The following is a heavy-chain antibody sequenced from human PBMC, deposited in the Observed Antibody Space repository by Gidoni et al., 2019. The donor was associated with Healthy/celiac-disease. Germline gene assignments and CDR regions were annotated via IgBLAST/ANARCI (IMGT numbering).Heavy chain of an antibody. Sequence: EVQLVESGGGLVQPGRSLRLSCAASGFTFDDYAMHWVRQAPGKGLEWVSGISWNSGSIGYADSVKGRFTISRDNAKNSLYLQMNSLRAEDTALYYCANSRTMSGVYFDYWGQGTLVTVSS. D-gene: IGHD3-10*02. CDR2: ISWNSGSI. CDR3: ANSRTMSGVYFDY. CDR1: GFTFDDYA. V-gene: IGHV3-9*01. J-gene: IGHJ4*02.